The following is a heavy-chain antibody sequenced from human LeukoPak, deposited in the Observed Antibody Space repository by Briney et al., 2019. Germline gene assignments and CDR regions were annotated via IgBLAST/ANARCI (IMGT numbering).Heavy chain of an antibody. J-gene: IGHJ5*02. CDR2: INPNSGGT. CDR3: ARGDDYYDSSGYFS. D-gene: IGHD3-22*01. Sequence: ASVKVSCKASGYTFTRYYMHWVRQAPGQGLEWRGWINPNSGGTKYAQKFQGRVTMTRHTSISTAYMELSRLRSDDTAVYYCARGDDYYDSSGYFSWGQGTLVTVSS. V-gene: IGHV1-2*02. CDR1: GYTFTRYY.